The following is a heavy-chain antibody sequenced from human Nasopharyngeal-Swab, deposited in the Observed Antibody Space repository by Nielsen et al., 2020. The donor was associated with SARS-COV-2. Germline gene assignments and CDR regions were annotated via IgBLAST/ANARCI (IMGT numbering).Heavy chain of an antibody. CDR1: GFTFSSYA. V-gene: IGHV3-64D*06. CDR3: VKDSSSWLDYFDY. J-gene: IGHJ4*02. Sequence: GESLKISCSASGFTFSSYAMHWVRQAPGKGPEYVSAISSNGGSTYYADSVKGRFTISRDNSKNTLYLQMSSLRAEDTAVYYCVKDSSSWLDYFDYWGQGTLVTVSS. CDR2: ISSNGGST. D-gene: IGHD6-13*01.